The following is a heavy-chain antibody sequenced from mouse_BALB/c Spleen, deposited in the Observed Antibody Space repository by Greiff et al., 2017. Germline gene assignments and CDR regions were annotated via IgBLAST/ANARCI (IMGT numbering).Heavy chain of an antibody. J-gene: IGHJ2*01. V-gene: IGHV5-4*02. CDR3: ARDRGDGYYDY. CDR1: GFTFSDYY. Sequence: EVKLVESGGGLVKPGGSLKLSCAASGFTFSDYYMYWVRQTPEKRLEWVATISDGGSYTYYPDSVKGRFTISRDNAKNNLYLQMSSLKSEDTAMYYCARDRGDGYYDYWGQGTTLTVSS. CDR2: ISDGGSYT. D-gene: IGHD2-3*01.